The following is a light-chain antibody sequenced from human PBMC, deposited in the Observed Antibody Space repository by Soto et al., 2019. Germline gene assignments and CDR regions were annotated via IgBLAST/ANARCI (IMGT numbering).Light chain of an antibody. V-gene: IGKV1-5*03. Sequence: DIQMTQAPSTLSASVGDRVTITCRASQSISSWLAWYQQKPGKAPKLLIYKASSLESGVPSRFSGSGSGTEFTLTISSLQPDDFATYYCQEYNSYPYTFGQGTKLEIK. CDR1: QSISSW. CDR3: QEYNSYPYT. CDR2: KAS. J-gene: IGKJ2*01.